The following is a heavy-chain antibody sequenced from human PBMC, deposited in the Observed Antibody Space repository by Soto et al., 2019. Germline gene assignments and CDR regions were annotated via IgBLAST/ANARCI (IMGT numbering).Heavy chain of an antibody. CDR1: GFTVSSNY. Sequence: GGSLRLSCAASGFTVSSNYLTWVRQAPGKGLQWVSVLYPDGRAYYADSVKGRFTISTDNSKNSVYLQMNSLRAEDTAVYYCAREGRDFWSGYYWSWFDPWGQGTLVTVSS. CDR3: AREGRDFWSGYYWSWFDP. CDR2: LYPDGRA. J-gene: IGHJ5*02. V-gene: IGHV3-53*01. D-gene: IGHD3-3*01.